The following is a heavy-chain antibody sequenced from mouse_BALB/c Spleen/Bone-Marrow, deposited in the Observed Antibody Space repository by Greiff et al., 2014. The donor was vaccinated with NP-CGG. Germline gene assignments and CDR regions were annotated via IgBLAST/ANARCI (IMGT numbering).Heavy chain of an antibody. CDR2: VNPDSSTI. V-gene: IGHV4-1*02. D-gene: IGHD1-2*01. CDR3: ARLGYYGSFAF. J-gene: IGHJ3*01. CDR1: VFDFSRFW. Sequence: EVKLEESGGGLVQPGGSLKLSCAASVFDFSRFWMSWVRQAPGKGLEWIGEVNPDSSTINYTPSLKDKFIIPRDNAKNTLYLQMSKVRSEDTALYYCARLGYYGSFAFWGQGTLVTVSA.